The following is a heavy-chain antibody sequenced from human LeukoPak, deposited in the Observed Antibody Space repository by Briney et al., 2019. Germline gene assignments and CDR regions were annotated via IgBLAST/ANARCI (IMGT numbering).Heavy chain of an antibody. CDR1: GFTLTNHG. Sequence: GGSLRLSCAVSGFTLTNHGVSWVRQAPGKGLEWVSIITGTGGKYYGDSVKGRFVLSRDNSKNTVYMQMSSLRAEDTATYYCAKDYCRDGNCPFPFLDSWGQGTQVTVSS. D-gene: IGHD2-15*01. CDR3: AKDYCRDGNCPFPFLDS. CDR2: ITGTGGK. V-gene: IGHV3-23*01. J-gene: IGHJ4*02.